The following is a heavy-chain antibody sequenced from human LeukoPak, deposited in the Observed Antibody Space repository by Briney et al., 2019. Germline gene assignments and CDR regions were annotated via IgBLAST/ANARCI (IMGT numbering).Heavy chain of an antibody. CDR3: ARSSPSGVVPAAPDY. CDR2: INPNSGGT. J-gene: IGHJ4*02. Sequence: ASVKVSCKASGYTFTGYYMHWVRQAPGQGLEWMGWINPNSGGTNYAQKFQGRVTMTRDTSISTAYMELSRLRSDDTAVYYCARSSPSGVVPAAPDYWGQGTLVTVSS. CDR1: GYTFTGYY. V-gene: IGHV1-2*02. D-gene: IGHD2-2*01.